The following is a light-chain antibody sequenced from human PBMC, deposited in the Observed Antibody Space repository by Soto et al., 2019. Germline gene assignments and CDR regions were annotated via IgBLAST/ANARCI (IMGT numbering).Light chain of an antibody. Sequence: QPVLTQSPSASASLGASAKLTCTLSSGHSSYAIAWHQQQPEKGPRYLMKLNSDGSHSKGDGIPDRFSGSSSGAERYLTISSLQSEDEADYYCQTWGTGIRVVFGGGTKLTVL. CDR2: LNSDGSH. CDR1: SGHSSYA. V-gene: IGLV4-69*01. CDR3: QTWGTGIRVV. J-gene: IGLJ2*01.